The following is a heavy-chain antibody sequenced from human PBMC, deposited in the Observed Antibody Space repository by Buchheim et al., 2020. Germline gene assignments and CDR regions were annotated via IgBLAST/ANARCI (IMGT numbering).Heavy chain of an antibody. V-gene: IGHV2-70*13. CDR2: IDWDDGK. J-gene: IGHJ4*02. CDR3: ARENDYNALDS. CDR1: GLSLRNIGVS. D-gene: IGHD5-24*01. Sequence: QVSLRESGPAQVRTTENLTLTCTVSGLSLRNIGVSVSWIRQPPGKPLQWLARIDWDDGKYYNTSLETRLTVSKRTSKKQVVLTLTNVDPADKATYYCARENDYNALDSWGQGTL.